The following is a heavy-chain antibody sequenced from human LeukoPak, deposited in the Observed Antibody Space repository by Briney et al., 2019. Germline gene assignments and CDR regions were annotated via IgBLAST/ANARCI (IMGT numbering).Heavy chain of an antibody. CDR1: GFTFNSYE. D-gene: IGHD3-3*01. CDR2: ISSSGSTI. J-gene: IGHJ4*02. Sequence: PGESLRLSCAAFGFTFNSYEMNWARQAPGKGPEWVSYISSSGSTIYYADSVKGRFTISRDNAKSSLYLQMNSLRAEDTAIYYCARQDRVLIAFDYWGQGTLVTVSS. V-gene: IGHV3-48*03. CDR3: ARQDRVLIAFDY.